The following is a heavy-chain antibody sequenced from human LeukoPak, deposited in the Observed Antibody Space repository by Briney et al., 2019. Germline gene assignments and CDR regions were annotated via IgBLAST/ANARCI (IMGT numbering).Heavy chain of an antibody. CDR2: IWYDGSNK. Sequence: GGSLRLSCAASGFTFSSYGMHWVRQAPGKGLEWVAVIWYDGSNKYYGDSVKGRFTISRDNSKKTLYLQMNSLRVEDTAVYYCARGDCYNDAKYLQHWGQGTLVTVS. CDR3: ARGDCYNDAKYLQH. V-gene: IGHV3-33*01. D-gene: IGHD5-24*01. CDR1: GFTFSSYG. J-gene: IGHJ1*01.